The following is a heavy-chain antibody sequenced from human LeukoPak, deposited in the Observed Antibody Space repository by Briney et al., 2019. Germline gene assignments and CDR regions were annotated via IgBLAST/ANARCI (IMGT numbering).Heavy chain of an antibody. J-gene: IGHJ4*02. CDR1: GYTFTSYG. CDR2: ISAYNGNT. V-gene: IGHV1-18*03. CDR3: ARRHCSSTSCYPLDY. Sequence: GASVKVSCKASGYTFTSYGISWVRQAPGQGLEWMGWISAYNGNTNYAQKLQGRVTMTTDTSTSTAYMELRSLRSDDMAVYYCARRHCSSTSCYPLDYWGQGTLVTVSS. D-gene: IGHD2-2*01.